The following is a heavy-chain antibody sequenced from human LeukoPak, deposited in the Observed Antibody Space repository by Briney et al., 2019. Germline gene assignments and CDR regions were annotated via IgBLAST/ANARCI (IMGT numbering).Heavy chain of an antibody. D-gene: IGHD6-13*01. J-gene: IGHJ4*02. V-gene: IGHV3-7*03. Sequence: GGSLRLSCAASGFIFSSYWMNWIRQTPGKGLEWVASIKQDGSEKYYVDAVQGRFTISRDNAKNSLYLQMNSLRAEDTAVYYCARDGPATGLYFDYWGQGMLVTVSS. CDR3: ARDGPATGLYFDY. CDR2: IKQDGSEK. CDR1: GFIFSSYW.